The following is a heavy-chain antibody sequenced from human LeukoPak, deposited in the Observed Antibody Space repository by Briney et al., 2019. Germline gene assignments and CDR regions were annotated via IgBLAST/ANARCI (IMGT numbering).Heavy chain of an antibody. J-gene: IGHJ6*03. V-gene: IGHV1-46*01. CDR2: INPSGGST. CDR3: ARAERRYGSVDYYYMDV. CDR1: GYTFTSYY. Sequence: ASVKVSCKASGYTFTSYYMHWVRQAPGQGLEWMGIINPSGGSTSYAQKFQGRVTMTRDTSTSTVYMEQSSLRSEDTAVYYCARAERRYGSVDYYYMDVWGKGTTVTISS. D-gene: IGHD3-10*01.